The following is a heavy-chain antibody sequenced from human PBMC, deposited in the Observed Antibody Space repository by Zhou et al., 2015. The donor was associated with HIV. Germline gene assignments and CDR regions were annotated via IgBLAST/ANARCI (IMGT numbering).Heavy chain of an antibody. CDR3: ARGYYYDSNSFYFGHFDYYYGMDV. CDR1: GGTFNSYA. D-gene: IGHD3-22*01. V-gene: IGHV1-69*01. Sequence: QVQLVQSGAELKKPGSSVKVSCEASGGTFNSYALTWVRQATGQGLEWMGGIIPIFGTTKYAQRFQGRVTISADESTSTAYMELSNLRSEDTAVYYCARGYYYDSNSFYFGHFDYYYGMDVWGQGTTVTVSS. J-gene: IGHJ6*02. CDR2: IIPIFGTT.